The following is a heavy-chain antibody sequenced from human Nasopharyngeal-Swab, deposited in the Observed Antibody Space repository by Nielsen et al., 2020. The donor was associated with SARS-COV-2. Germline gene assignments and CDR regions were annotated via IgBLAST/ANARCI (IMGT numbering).Heavy chain of an antibody. Sequence: SETLSLTCTVSGGSISSGDYYWSWIRQPPGKGLEWIGYIYYSGSTYYNPSLKSRVTISVDTSKNQFSLKLSSVTAADTAVYYCARGPLDYDFWSGYIYWSQGTLVTVSS. J-gene: IGHJ4*02. CDR3: ARGPLDYDFWSGYIY. D-gene: IGHD3-3*01. V-gene: IGHV4-30-4*01. CDR2: IYYSGST. CDR1: GGSISSGDYY.